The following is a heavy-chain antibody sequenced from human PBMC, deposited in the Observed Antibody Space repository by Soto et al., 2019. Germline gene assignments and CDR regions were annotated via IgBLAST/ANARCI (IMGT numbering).Heavy chain of an antibody. CDR2: INSDGSGT. CDR1: GFTFSSYS. D-gene: IGHD5-18*01. J-gene: IGHJ4*02. V-gene: IGHV3-74*01. CDR3: AADVGGYIYGLAKY. Sequence: GGSLRLSCAASGFTFSSYSMNWVRQAPGKGLVWVSRINSDGSGTSYADSVKGRFTISRDNAKNTLYLQMNSLRAEDTAVYYCAADVGGYIYGLAKYWGQGTLVTVSS.